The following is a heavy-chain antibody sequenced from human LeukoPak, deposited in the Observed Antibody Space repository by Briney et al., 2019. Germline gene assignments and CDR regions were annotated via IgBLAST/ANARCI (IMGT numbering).Heavy chain of an antibody. J-gene: IGHJ4*02. V-gene: IGHV3-23*01. Sequence: PGGSLRLSCAASGFTFSSYAMSWVRQAPGKGLEWVSAISGSGGSTYYADSVKGRFTISRDNSKNTLYLQMNSLRAEDTAVYYCARDGENYDFWSGYYEEYYFDYWGQGTLVTVSS. CDR1: GFTFSSYA. D-gene: IGHD3-3*01. CDR3: ARDGENYDFWSGYYEEYYFDY. CDR2: ISGSGGST.